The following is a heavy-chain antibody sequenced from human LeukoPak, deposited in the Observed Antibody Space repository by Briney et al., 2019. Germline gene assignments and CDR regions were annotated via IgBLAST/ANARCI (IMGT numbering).Heavy chain of an antibody. CDR2: IKQDGSEK. CDR3: ARGIAWFGELSPYFDY. V-gene: IGHV3-7*03. D-gene: IGHD3-10*01. CDR1: GFTFSSSW. J-gene: IGHJ4*02. Sequence: GGSLRLSCAASGFTFSSSWMSWVRQAPGKGLEWVANIKQDGSEKYYVDSVKGRFTISRDNAKNSLYLQMNSLRAEDTAVYYCARGIAWFGELSPYFDYWGQGTLVTVSS.